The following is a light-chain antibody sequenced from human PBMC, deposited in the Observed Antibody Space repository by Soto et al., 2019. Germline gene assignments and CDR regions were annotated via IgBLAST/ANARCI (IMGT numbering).Light chain of an antibody. CDR3: LQYNNWWT. J-gene: IGKJ1*01. CDR1: QSVSSS. Sequence: DMVMTQSPATLSVSPGERATLYCRASQSVSSSLAWYQQKPGRSPRLLIYGASTRAIGIPARFSGSGSGTEFTLTISSLQSEDFAVYYCLQYNNWWTFGQGTKVEIK. V-gene: IGKV3-15*01. CDR2: GAS.